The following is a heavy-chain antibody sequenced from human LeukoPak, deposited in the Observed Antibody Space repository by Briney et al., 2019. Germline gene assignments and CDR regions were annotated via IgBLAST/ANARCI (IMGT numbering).Heavy chain of an antibody. V-gene: IGHV1-69*01. CDR2: IIPIFGTA. CDR3: ARGSWFGGFPFDY. D-gene: IGHD3-10*01. CDR1: GGTFSSYA. Sequence: SVKVSCKASGGTFSSYAISWVRQAPGQGLEWMGGIIPIFGTANYAQKFQGRVTITADESTSTAYMELSSLRSEDTAVYYCARGSWFGGFPFDYWGQGTLVTVSS. J-gene: IGHJ4*02.